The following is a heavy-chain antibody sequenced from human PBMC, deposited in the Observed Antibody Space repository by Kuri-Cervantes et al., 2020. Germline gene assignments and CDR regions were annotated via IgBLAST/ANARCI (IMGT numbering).Heavy chain of an antibody. CDR1: GDTFNNYA. Sequence: ASVKVSCKTSGDTFNNYAIIWVRQAPGQGPEWMGWISAYNGDTNYAQKLQGRVTMTTDTSTSTAYMELSSLRSEDTAVYYCARAGHYYGSGSYYMSLDYWGQGTLVTVSS. CDR3: ARAGHYYGSGSYYMSLDY. CDR2: ISAYNGDT. V-gene: IGHV1-18*01. D-gene: IGHD3-10*01. J-gene: IGHJ4*02.